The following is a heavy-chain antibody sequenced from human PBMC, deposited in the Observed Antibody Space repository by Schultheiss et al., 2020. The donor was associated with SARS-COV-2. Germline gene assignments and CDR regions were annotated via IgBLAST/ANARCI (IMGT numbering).Heavy chain of an antibody. V-gene: IGHV3-13*05. CDR2: IGPSGDP. CDR1: GFS. D-gene: IGHD6-6*01. J-gene: IGHJ6*03. Sequence: GESLKISCATSGFSWVRQATGKGLEWVSPIGPSGDPYYAASVKGRFTICRENVKNSMSLQMNNLRAGDTAVNYCARDTQKYSSSSYYYYYYMDVWGKGTTVTVSS. CDR3: ARDTQKYSSSSYYYYYYMDV.